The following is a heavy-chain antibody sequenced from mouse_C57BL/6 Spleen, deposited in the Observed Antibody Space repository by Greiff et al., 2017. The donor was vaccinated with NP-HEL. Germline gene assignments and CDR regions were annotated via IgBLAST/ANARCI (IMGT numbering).Heavy chain of an antibody. CDR2: IHPNSGST. CDR3: ARRTERVAMDY. Sequence: QVQLQQPGAELVKPGASVKLSCKASGYTFTSYWMHWVKQRPGQGLEWIGMIHPNSGSTNYNEKFKSKATLTVDKSSSTAYMQLSSLTSEDSAVYYCARRTERVAMDYWGQGTSVTVSS. V-gene: IGHV1-64*01. CDR1: GYTFTSYW. J-gene: IGHJ4*01.